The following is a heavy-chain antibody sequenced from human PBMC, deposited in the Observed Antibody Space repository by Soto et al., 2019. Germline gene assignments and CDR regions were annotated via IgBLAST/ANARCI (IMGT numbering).Heavy chain of an antibody. CDR3: AGAIVVVPAAMPGDYYYYGMDV. CDR2: IYYSGST. D-gene: IGHD2-2*01. CDR1: GGSISSGGYY. Sequence: QVQLQESGPGLVKPSQTLSLTCTVSGGSISSGGYYWSWIRQHPGKGLEWIGYIYYSGSTYYNPSLKSRVTISVDTSKNQFSLKLSSVTAADPAVYYCAGAIVVVPAAMPGDYYYYGMDVWGQGTTVTVSS. V-gene: IGHV4-31*03. J-gene: IGHJ6*02.